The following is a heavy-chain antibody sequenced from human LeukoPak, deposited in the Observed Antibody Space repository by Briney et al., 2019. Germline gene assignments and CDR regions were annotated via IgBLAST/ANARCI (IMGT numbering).Heavy chain of an antibody. V-gene: IGHV3-30-3*01. J-gene: IGHJ4*02. CDR2: ISYDGSNK. Sequence: GGSLRLSCAASGFTFSSYAMHWVRQAPGKGLEWVAVISYDGSNKYYADSVKGRFTISRDNSKNTLYLQMNSPRAEDTAVYYCARDGAKYYDILTGYLDYWGQGTLVTVSS. CDR1: GFTFSSYA. CDR3: ARDGAKYYDILTGYLDY. D-gene: IGHD3-9*01.